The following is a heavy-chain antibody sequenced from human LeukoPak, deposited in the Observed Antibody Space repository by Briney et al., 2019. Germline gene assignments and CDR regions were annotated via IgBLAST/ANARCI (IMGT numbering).Heavy chain of an antibody. V-gene: IGHV3-30*04. D-gene: IGHD3/OR15-3a*01. CDR1: GFTFSSYS. J-gene: IGHJ4*02. CDR3: ARSPERHGQGHLVS. Sequence: GRSLRLSCAASGFTFSSYSMHWVRQAPGKGLEWLTLISYHGLNKDYTDSVKGRFTVSRDNSKNTLFLQMNSLRTEDTAIYFCARSPERHGQGHLVSWGQGTLVTVSS. CDR2: ISYHGLNK.